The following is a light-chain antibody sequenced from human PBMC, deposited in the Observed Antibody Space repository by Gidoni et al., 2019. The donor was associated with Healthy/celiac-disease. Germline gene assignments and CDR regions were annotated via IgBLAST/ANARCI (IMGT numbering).Light chain of an antibody. CDR1: QDISNY. Sequence: DIQMTQSPSSLSASVGARVTITSQASQDISNYLNWYQQKPGKAPKLLIYEASNLETGVPSRFSGSGSGTDFTFTISSLQPEDIATYYCQQYDNIPLTFGGGTKVEIK. J-gene: IGKJ4*01. CDR2: EAS. CDR3: QQYDNIPLT. V-gene: IGKV1-33*01.